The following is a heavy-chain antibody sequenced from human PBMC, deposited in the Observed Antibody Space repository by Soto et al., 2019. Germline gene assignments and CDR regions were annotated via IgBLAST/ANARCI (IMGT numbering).Heavy chain of an antibody. CDR1: GYSFTSYW. Sequence: GESLKISCKGSGYSFTSYWIGWVRQMPGKGLEWMGIIYPGDSDTRYSPSFQGQVTISADKSISTAYLQWSSLKASDTAMYYCARLMLYYYGSEHYYYYYGMDVWGQGTTVTSP. CDR3: ARLMLYYYGSEHYYYYYGMDV. V-gene: IGHV5-51*01. CDR2: IYPGDSDT. J-gene: IGHJ6*02. D-gene: IGHD3-10*01.